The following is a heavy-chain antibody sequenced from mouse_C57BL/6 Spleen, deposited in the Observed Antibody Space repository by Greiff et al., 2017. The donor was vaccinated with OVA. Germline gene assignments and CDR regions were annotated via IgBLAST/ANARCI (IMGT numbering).Heavy chain of an antibody. J-gene: IGHJ4*01. CDR1: GYTFTDYY. V-gene: IGHV1-26*01. CDR3: ARYYYGNYWARDY. Sequence: EVQLQQSGPELVKPGASVKISCKASGYTFTDYYMNWVKQSHGKSLEWIGDINPNNGGTSYNQKFKGKATLTVDKSSSTAYMELRSLTSEDAAVYYCARYYYGNYWARDYWGQGTSGTGSS. CDR2: INPNNGGT. D-gene: IGHD2-1*01.